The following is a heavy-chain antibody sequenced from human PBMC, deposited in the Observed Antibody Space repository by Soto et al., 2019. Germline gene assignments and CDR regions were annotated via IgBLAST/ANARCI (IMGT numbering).Heavy chain of an antibody. CDR2: IYYSGST. Sequence: QVQLQESGPGLVKPSETLSLTCTVSGGSINSYYWSWIRQPPGKGLEWIGYIYYSGSTNYNPSLKSRVPISVDTSKNQFSLKLRSVTGADTAVYYCARRYCGNFDYWGQGTLVTVSS. V-gene: IGHV4-59*01. CDR3: ARRYCGNFDY. J-gene: IGHJ4*02. CDR1: GGSINSYY. D-gene: IGHD1-26*01.